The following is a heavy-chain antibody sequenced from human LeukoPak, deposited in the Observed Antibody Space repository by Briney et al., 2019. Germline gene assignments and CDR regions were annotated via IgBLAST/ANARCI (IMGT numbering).Heavy chain of an antibody. CDR2: INHSGST. CDR1: GGSFSGYD. J-gene: IGHJ4*02. CDR3: SRCFWDDCSGYYYAPFDY. Sequence: SETLSLTCAVSGGSFSGYDWSWIRQPPGKGLEWIGEINHSGSTNYTPSLKSRVTISVDTSKNQFSLKLSSVTAADTAVYYRSRCFWDDCSGYYYAPFDYWGQGTLVTVSS. D-gene: IGHD3-22*01. V-gene: IGHV4-34*01.